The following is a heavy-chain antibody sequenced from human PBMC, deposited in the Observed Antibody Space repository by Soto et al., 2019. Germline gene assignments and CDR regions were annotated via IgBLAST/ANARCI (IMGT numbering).Heavy chain of an antibody. J-gene: IGHJ4*02. Sequence: GESLKISCAASGFSFRDYFMSWLRQAPGKGLEWVSYIGPYGNSIYYADSVKGRFTISRDDATKSLHLHMNSLRTDDTAVYYCAKDDHTYGVYWGQGTPVTVSS. CDR1: GFSFRDYF. V-gene: IGHV3-11*01. D-gene: IGHD2-21*01. CDR3: AKDDHTYGVY. CDR2: IGPYGNSI.